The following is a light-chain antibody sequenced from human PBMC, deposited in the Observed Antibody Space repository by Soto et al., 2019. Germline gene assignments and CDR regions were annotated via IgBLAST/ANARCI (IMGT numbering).Light chain of an antibody. CDR2: GAS. CDR1: QSVSSSY. V-gene: IGKV3-20*01. J-gene: IGKJ5*01. Sequence: EIVLTQSPGTLSLSPGERATLSCRASQSVSSSYLAWYQQKPGQAPRLLIYGASSRATGIRDTFSGSGSGTDFTLTISRLEPEDFAVYYCQQYGSSPPTFGQGTRLEIK. CDR3: QQYGSSPPT.